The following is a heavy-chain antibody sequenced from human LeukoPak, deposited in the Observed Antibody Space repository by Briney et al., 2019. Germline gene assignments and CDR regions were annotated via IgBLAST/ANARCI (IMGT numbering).Heavy chain of an antibody. D-gene: IGHD2-15*01. J-gene: IGHJ6*03. Sequence: KTSETLSLTSTVSGGSISTHYWTWIRPSPVMGLKWIGDISNSGSASYMPSLMSGVTISIDTSKNQFSLKLSCVTAADTAVYYCGRDAFVGYFSYYYMDVCVKVTTGT. CDR3: GRDAFVGYFSYYYMDV. CDR1: GGSISTHY. V-gene: IGHV4-59*11. CDR2: ISNSGSA.